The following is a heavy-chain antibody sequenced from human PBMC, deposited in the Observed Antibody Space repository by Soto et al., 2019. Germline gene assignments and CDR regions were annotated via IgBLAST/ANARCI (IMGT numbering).Heavy chain of an antibody. V-gene: IGHV2-70*04. CDR2: IDWEDDK. CDR1: GFSLIATGMR. CDR3: ARVFYGMDV. Sequence: SGPTLVNPTQTLTLTCTISGFSLIATGMRVSWIRQPPGKALEWLARIDWEDDKLYSTSLKTRLTISKDTSKNQVVLTMTNMDPVDTATYYCARVFYGMDVWGQGTTVTVSS. J-gene: IGHJ6*02.